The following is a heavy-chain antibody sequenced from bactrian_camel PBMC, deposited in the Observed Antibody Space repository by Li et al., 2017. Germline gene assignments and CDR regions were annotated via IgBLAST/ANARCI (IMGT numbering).Heavy chain of an antibody. J-gene: IGHJ4*01. CDR2: IGTIAGP. CDR3: AAAARSGLGCGEYLN. V-gene: IGHV3S53*01. D-gene: IGHD5*01. CDR1: GYTFSAGY. Sequence: LVESGGGSVQAGGSLRLSCAASGYTFSAGYMGWFRQAPGKKREEIARIGTIAGPTYAPTVRGRFTISKETAKNTLFLQMDSLNADDTGMYYCAAAARSGLGCGEYLNWGQGTQVTVS.